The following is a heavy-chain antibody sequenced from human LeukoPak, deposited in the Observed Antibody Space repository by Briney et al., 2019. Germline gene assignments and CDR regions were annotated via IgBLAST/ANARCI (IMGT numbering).Heavy chain of an antibody. CDR3: ARNDYGDYVDAFDI. Sequence: GGSLRLSCAASGFTFSSYSMNWVRQAPGKGLEWVSSISSSSSYIYYADSVKGRFTISRDNAKNSLYLQMNSLRAEDAAVYYCARNDYGDYVDAFDIWGQGTMVTVSS. CDR1: GFTFSSYS. D-gene: IGHD4-17*01. J-gene: IGHJ3*02. CDR2: ISSSSSYI. V-gene: IGHV3-21*01.